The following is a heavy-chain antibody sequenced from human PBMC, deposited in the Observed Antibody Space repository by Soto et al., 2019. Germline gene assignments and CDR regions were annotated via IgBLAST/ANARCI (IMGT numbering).Heavy chain of an antibody. J-gene: IGHJ4*02. Sequence: PXATLSLTFTVSGGSISSYYWSWIRQPPGKGLEWIGYIYYSGSTNYTPSLKSRVTISVDTSKNQFSLKLSSVTAAETAVYYCARDHYGYIEYWGQGTLVTVS. V-gene: IGHV4-59*01. CDR3: ARDHYGYIEY. CDR1: GGSISSYY. D-gene: IGHD5-18*01. CDR2: IYYSGST.